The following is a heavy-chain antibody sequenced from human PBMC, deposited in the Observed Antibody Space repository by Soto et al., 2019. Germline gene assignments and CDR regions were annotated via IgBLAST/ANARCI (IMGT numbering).Heavy chain of an antibody. Sequence: GGSLRLSCAASGFTFSSYSMNWVRQAPGKGLEWVSSISSSSSYIYYADSVKGRFTISRDNAKNSLYLQMNSLRAEDTAVYYCARVETVDILTMIMETDLDYWGQGTLVTVSS. J-gene: IGHJ4*02. CDR1: GFTFSSYS. D-gene: IGHD3-22*01. CDR3: ARVETVDILTMIMETDLDY. CDR2: ISSSSSYI. V-gene: IGHV3-21*01.